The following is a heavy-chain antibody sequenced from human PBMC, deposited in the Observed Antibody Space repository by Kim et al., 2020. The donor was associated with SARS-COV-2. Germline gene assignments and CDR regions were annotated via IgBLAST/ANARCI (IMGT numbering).Heavy chain of an antibody. D-gene: IGHD1-7*01. CDR1: GGTFSSYT. J-gene: IGHJ5*02. Sequence: SVKVSCKASGGTFSSYTISWVRQAPGQGLEWMGGIIPIFGTANYAQKFQGRVTITADKSTSTAYMELSSLRSEDTAMYYCARGEGTTWAGWFDPWGQGTPVTVSS. CDR3: ARGEGTTWAGWFDP. V-gene: IGHV1-69*06. CDR2: IIPIFGTA.